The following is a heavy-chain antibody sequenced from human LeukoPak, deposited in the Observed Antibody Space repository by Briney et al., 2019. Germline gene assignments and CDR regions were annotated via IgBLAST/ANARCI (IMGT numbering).Heavy chain of an antibody. J-gene: IGHJ4*02. CDR2: ISSNGGST. CDR3: ARDGLARYCSSTSCYPTYSHFDY. CDR1: GFTFSSYA. V-gene: IGHV3-64*01. D-gene: IGHD2-2*01. Sequence: PGGSLTLSCAASGFTFSSYAMHWVRQAPGKGLEYVSAISSNGGSTYYANSVKGRFTISRDNSKNTLYLQMGSLRAEDMAVYYCARDGLARYCSSTSCYPTYSHFDYWGQGTLVTVSS.